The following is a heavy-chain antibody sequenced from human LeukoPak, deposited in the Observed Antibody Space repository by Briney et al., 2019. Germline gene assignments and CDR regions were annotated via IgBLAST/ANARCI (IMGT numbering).Heavy chain of an antibody. CDR2: INPNSGGS. V-gene: IGHV1-2*02. CDR1: GYTFTGYY. J-gene: IGHJ6*03. Sequence: GASVKVSCKASGYTFTGYYFHWVRQAPGQGLEWMGWINPNSGGSNYAQKFRGRVTMTRDTSISTAYMELSRLRSDDTAVYYCARGVISGTPDYYYYYMDVWGKGTTVTVSS. D-gene: IGHD1-7*01. CDR3: ARGVISGTPDYYYYYMDV.